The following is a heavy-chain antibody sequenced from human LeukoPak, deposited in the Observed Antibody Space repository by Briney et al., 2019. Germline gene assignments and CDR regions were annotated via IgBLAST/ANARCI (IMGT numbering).Heavy chain of an antibody. CDR1: GFTFSSYG. Sequence: GGSLRLSCAASGFTFSSYGMSWVRQAPGKGLEWVSAISGSGGSTYYADSVKGRFTISRDNSKNTLYLQVNSLRAEDTAVYYCAKGPIAVAGYDDWGQGTLVTVSS. CDR3: AKGPIAVAGYDD. D-gene: IGHD6-19*01. V-gene: IGHV3-23*01. CDR2: ISGSGGST. J-gene: IGHJ4*02.